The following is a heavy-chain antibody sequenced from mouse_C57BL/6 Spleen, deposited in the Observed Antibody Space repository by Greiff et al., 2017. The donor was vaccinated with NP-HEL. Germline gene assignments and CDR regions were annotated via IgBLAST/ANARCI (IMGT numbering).Heavy chain of an antibody. CDR3: ARWLHNWYFDV. Sequence: EVQLQQSGPELVKPGASVKISCKASGYTFTDYYMNWVKQSHGKSLEWIGDINPNNGGTSYNQKFKGKATLTVDKSSSTAYMELRSLTSEDSAVYYCARWLHNWYFDVWGTGTTVTVSS. V-gene: IGHV1-26*01. CDR2: INPNNGGT. CDR1: GYTFTDYY. J-gene: IGHJ1*03. D-gene: IGHD2-2*01.